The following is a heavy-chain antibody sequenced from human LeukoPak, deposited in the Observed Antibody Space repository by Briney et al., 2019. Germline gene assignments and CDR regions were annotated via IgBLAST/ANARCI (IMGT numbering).Heavy chain of an antibody. CDR2: ISYDGSNK. CDR3: AKDRRVWVLRNSMDV. J-gene: IGHJ6*02. CDR1: GFTFGSYG. V-gene: IGHV3-30*18. Sequence: GRSLRLSCAASGFTFGSYGMHWVRQAPGKGLEWVAVISYDGSNKYYADSVKGRFTISRDNSKNTLYLQMNSLRAEDTAVYYCAKDRRVWVLRNSMDVWGQGTTVTVSS. D-gene: IGHD2/OR15-2a*01.